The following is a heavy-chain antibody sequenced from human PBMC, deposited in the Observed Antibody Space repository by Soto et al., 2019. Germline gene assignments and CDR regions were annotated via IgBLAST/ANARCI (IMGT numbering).Heavy chain of an antibody. Sequence: GGSLRLSCAASGFTFSNYAMSWVRQAPGKGLEWVSTISGSGDTTYYADSVKGRFSISRDNSEKTLYLQMNSLRAEDTAVYYCAERGSYGPQSYYYTNWGQGTLVTAPQ. D-gene: IGHD3-10*01. V-gene: IGHV3-23*01. CDR2: ISGSGDTT. CDR3: AERGSYGPQSYYYTN. CDR1: GFTFSNYA. J-gene: IGHJ4*02.